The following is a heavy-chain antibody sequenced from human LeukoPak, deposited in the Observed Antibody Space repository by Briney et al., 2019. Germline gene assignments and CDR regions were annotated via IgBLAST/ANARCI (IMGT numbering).Heavy chain of an antibody. Sequence: PSETLSLTCAVSGGSISSSNWWSWVRQPPGKGLEWIGEIYHSGSTNYNPSLKSRVTISVDKSKNQFSLKLSSVTAADTAVYYCARTPPYARYYFDYWGQGTLVTVSS. D-gene: IGHD2-2*01. J-gene: IGHJ4*02. CDR3: ARTPPYARYYFDY. CDR1: GGSISSSNW. V-gene: IGHV4-4*02. CDR2: IYHSGST.